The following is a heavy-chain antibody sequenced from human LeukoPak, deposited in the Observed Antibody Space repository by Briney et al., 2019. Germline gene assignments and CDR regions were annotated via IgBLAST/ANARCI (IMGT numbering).Heavy chain of an antibody. Sequence: GGSLRLSCAASGFTFSSYWMHWVRQAPGKGLVWVSRINSDGSSTSYGDSVKGRFTISRDNAKNTLYLQTNSLRAEDTAVYYCARGYCSTSSCLANWFDPWGQGTLVTVSS. CDR1: GFTFSSYW. V-gene: IGHV3-74*01. D-gene: IGHD2-2*01. J-gene: IGHJ5*02. CDR2: INSDGSST. CDR3: ARGYCSTSSCLANWFDP.